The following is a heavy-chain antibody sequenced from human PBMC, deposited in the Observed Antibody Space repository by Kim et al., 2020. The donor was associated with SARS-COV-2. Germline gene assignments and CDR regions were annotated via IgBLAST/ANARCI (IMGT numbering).Heavy chain of an antibody. J-gene: IGHJ4*02. Sequence: ASVKVSCKASGYTFTSYGISWVRQAPGQGLEWMGWISAYNGNTNYAQKLQGRVTMXTDTSTSTAYMELRSLRSDDTAVYYCARALRXFDWTYPIDYWGQGXLVTVSS. CDR1: GYTFTSYG. D-gene: IGHD3-9*01. V-gene: IGHV1-18*04. CDR3: ARALRXFDWTYPIDY. CDR2: ISAYNGNT.